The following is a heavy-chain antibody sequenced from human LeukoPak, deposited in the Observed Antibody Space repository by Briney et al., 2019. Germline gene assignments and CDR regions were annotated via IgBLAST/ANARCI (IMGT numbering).Heavy chain of an antibody. CDR2: IRYDGSGE. D-gene: IGHD3-22*01. CDR3: AKAGTMILQHYFDF. V-gene: IGHV3-30*02. Sequence: GGSLRLSCVTSGFSFSKYPMHWVRQAPGKGLEWVAFIRYDGSGEKYADSVKGRFTISRDNSKNTPYLQMNSLRPEDTAVYYCAKAGTMILQHYFDFWGQGTLVTVSS. CDR1: GFSFSKYP. J-gene: IGHJ4*02.